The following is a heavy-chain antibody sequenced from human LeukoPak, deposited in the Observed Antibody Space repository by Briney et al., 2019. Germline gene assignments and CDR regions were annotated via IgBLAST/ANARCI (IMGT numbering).Heavy chain of an antibody. D-gene: IGHD3-10*02. CDR2: ISRSGSTK. J-gene: IGHJ3*02. V-gene: IGHV3-11*01. CDR3: ARANYPYGRVYDAFDI. Sequence: PGGSLRLSCAASGFTFSDYNMRWIRQAPGKGLEWVSSISRSGSTKYYADSVKGRFTISRDNAKDSLHLQMNSLRTEDMALYFCARANYPYGRVYDAFDIWGQGTMVTVSS. CDR1: GFTFSDYN.